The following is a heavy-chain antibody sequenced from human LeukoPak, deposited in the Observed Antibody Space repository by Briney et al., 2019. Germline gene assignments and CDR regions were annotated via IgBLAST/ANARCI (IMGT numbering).Heavy chain of an antibody. V-gene: IGHV4-39*07. CDR3: AKLVEAYPGSGGNWFDP. CDR1: GDSFSSVTEY. J-gene: IGHJ5*02. Sequence: SETLSLTCTVSGDSFSSVTEYWAWIRQPPGKGLEWIASGDYSGGNYYNPSLESRVAISADMSKNQFSLKLISVTAADTAVYYCAKLVEAYPGSGGNWFDPWGQGTLVTVSS. D-gene: IGHD3-10*01. CDR2: GDYSGGN.